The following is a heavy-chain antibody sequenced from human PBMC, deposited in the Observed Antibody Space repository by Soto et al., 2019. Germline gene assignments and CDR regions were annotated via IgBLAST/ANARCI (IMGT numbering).Heavy chain of an antibody. D-gene: IGHD2-2*01. V-gene: IGHV3-49*03. CDR2: IRSKGYGGTT. J-gene: IGHJ6*02. Sequence: GGSLRLSCTGSGFTFGDFGMSWFRQAPGKGLEWLSFIRSKGYGGTTESAASVRGRFITSRDNSKSIAYLQMNSLKTEDTAVYYCASLTSWSQEYYYGMDVWGQGTTVTSP. CDR1: GFTFGDFG. CDR3: ASLTSWSQEYYYGMDV.